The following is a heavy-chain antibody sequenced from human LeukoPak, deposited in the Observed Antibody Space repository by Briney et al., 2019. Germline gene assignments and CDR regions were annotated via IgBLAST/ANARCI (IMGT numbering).Heavy chain of an antibody. Sequence: GGSLRLSCAASGFTFSSYSMNWVRQAPGKGLEWVSYISSSSSTIYYADSVKGRFTISRDNAKNSLYLQVNSLRAEDTAVYYCARLFDGLRFDYWGQGTLVTVSS. V-gene: IGHV3-48*01. CDR1: GFTFSSYS. CDR3: ARLFDGLRFDY. CDR2: ISSSSSTI. J-gene: IGHJ4*02. D-gene: IGHD4-17*01.